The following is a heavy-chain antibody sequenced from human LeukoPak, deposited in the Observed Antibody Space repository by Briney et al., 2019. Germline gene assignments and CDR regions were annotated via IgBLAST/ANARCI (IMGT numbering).Heavy chain of an antibody. CDR1: GYTFISYA. D-gene: IGHD3-10*01. J-gene: IGHJ6*02. CDR2: INAGNGNT. Sequence: GASVKVSCKASGYTFISYAMHWVRQAPGQRLEWMGWINAGNGNTKYSQKFQGRVTITRDTSASTAYMELSSLRSEDTAVYYCAGYYYGSGSPYYGMDVWGQGTTVTVSS. V-gene: IGHV1-3*01. CDR3: AGYYYGSGSPYYGMDV.